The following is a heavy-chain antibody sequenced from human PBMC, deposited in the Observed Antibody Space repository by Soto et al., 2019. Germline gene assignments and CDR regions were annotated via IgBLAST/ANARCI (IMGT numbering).Heavy chain of an antibody. V-gene: IGHV1-18*04. J-gene: IGHJ6*02. CDR2: ISAYNGNT. D-gene: IGHD2-15*01. CDR3: AREFEGYCSGGSCYEQGYGMDV. Sequence: QVPLVQSGAEGKKPGASLKVCCKASGYTFTSYGISWVRQAPGQGLEWMGWISAYNGNTNYALKAQGRVTMTTDTSTSTAYMELRSLRSDDTAVYYCAREFEGYCSGGSCYEQGYGMDVWGQGTTVTVSS. CDR1: GYTFTSYG.